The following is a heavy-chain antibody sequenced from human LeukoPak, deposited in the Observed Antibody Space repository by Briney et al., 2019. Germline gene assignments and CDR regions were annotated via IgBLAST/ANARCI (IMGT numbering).Heavy chain of an antibody. CDR3: AREGANTFTDYYFDY. J-gene: IGHJ4*02. V-gene: IGHV1-69*13. D-gene: IGHD2/OR15-2a*01. CDR2: IVPIFGTA. Sequence: GASVKVSCKASGDTFSSYAISWVRQAPGQGLEWMGGIVPIFGTANYAQKFQGRVTITADESTSTAYMELSSLRSEDTAVYYCAREGANTFTDYYFDYWGQGTLVTVSS. CDR1: GDTFSSYA.